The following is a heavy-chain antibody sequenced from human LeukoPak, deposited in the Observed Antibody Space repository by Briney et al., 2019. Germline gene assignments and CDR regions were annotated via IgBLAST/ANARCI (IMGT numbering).Heavy chain of an antibody. J-gene: IGHJ5*02. CDR2: IYYSGGT. V-gene: IGHV4-59*01. D-gene: IGHD2-8*01. CDR3: ARDSMYATNYFDP. CDR1: GXSIRSYY. Sequence: PSETLSLTCTVSGXSIRSYYWSWIRQSPGKGLEWLGYIYYSGGTNYNPSLKGRVTLSIDMSKNQFSLRLTSVTAADTAVYYCARDSMYATNYFDPWGQGTLVIVSS.